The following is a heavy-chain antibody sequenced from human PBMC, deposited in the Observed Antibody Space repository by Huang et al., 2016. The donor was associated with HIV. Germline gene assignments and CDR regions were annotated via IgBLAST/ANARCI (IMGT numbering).Heavy chain of an antibody. J-gene: IGHJ4*02. D-gene: IGHD1-1*01. CDR3: AHLPEPSSPWTDY. CDR2: ITGDSDSV. Sequence: EVHLVESGGGLVQPGRSLRLSCGASGCTFDDFSMHWVRQRPGKGLEYVSGITGDSDSVFYAASGKGRFTISRDNAKNSLYLQMNSLRVEDTALYYCAHLPEPSSPWTDYWGQGTLVTVSS. V-gene: IGHV3-9*01. CDR1: GCTFDDFS.